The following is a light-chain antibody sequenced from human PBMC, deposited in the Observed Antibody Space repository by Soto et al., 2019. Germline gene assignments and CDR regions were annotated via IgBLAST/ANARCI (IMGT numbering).Light chain of an antibody. J-gene: IGKJ4*01. Sequence: DIQITQSPSTLSASVGDRVTITCRASQSISRYLAWYRQKPGNAPELLIYGAYTRATDIPARFSGSGSGTEFTLTIRSLQSDDYAVYYCKQYNNLPRTFGGGTKVDIK. CDR3: KQYNNLPRT. CDR2: GAY. CDR1: QSISRY. V-gene: IGKV1-5*01.